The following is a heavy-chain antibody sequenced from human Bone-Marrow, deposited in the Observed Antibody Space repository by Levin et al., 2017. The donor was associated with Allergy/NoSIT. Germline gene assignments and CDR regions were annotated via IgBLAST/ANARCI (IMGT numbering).Heavy chain of an antibody. CDR2: ISGGSSRI. V-gene: IGHV3-21*06. CDR3: ASWAMFYYDGSDFDYFYYGMDV. D-gene: IGHD3-16*01. CDR1: GLSFSNYD. Sequence: GGSLRLSCAASGLSFSNYDMNWVRQAPGKGLEWVSSISGGSSRIYYADSVKGRFTISRDNAKNSLYLQMNSLRVEDTAVYYCASWAMFYYDGSDFDYFYYGMDVWGQGTTDTVSS. J-gene: IGHJ6*02.